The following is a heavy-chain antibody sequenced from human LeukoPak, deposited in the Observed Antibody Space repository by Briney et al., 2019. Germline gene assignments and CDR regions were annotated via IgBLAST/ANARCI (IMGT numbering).Heavy chain of an antibody. Sequence: SETLSLTCTVSGGSISSGSYYWSWIRQPAGKGLEWIGRIYTSGGTNYNPSLKSRVTISVDTSKNQFSLKLSSVTAADTAVYYCAKSCSSTSCYTHYYYYYMDVWGKGTTVTVSS. CDR2: IYTSGGT. CDR3: AKSCSSTSCYTHYYYYYMDV. V-gene: IGHV4-61*02. J-gene: IGHJ6*03. CDR1: GGSISSGSYY. D-gene: IGHD2-2*02.